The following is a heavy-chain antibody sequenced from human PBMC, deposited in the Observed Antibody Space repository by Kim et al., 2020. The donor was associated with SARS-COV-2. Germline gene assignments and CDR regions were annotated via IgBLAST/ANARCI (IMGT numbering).Heavy chain of an antibody. Sequence: SETLSLTCTVSGGSISSYYWSWIRQPPGKGLEWIGYIYYSGSTNYNPSLKSRVTISVDTSKNQFSLKLSSVTAADTAVYYCAGYDFWSGYPLDYWGQGTLVTVSS. CDR1: GGSISSYY. CDR3: AGYDFWSGYPLDY. V-gene: IGHV4-59*01. J-gene: IGHJ4*02. CDR2: IYYSGST. D-gene: IGHD3-3*01.